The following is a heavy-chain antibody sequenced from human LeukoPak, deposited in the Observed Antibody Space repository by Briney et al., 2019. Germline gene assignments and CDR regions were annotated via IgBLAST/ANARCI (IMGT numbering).Heavy chain of an antibody. Sequence: SETLSLTCTDSGGSISSSSYYWGWIRQPPGTGLEWIGSIYYSGSTYYNPSLKSRVTISVDTSKNQFSLKLSSVTAADTAVYYCARGHTRGGCSGGSCYLAYYFDYWGQGTLVTVSS. CDR3: ARGHTRGGCSGGSCYLAYYFDY. D-gene: IGHD2-15*01. CDR2: IYYSGST. V-gene: IGHV4-39*07. J-gene: IGHJ4*02. CDR1: GGSISSSSYY.